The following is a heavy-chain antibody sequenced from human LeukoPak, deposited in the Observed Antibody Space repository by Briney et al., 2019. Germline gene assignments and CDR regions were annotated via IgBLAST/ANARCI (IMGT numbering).Heavy chain of an antibody. D-gene: IGHD5-12*01. Sequence: ASVKVSCKASGYTFSSYDINWVRQATGQELEWMGWMNPNSGNTGYAQKFQGRVTMTRNTSISTAYMELSSLRSEDTAVYYCARNVGGYANHFDYWGQGTLVTVSS. J-gene: IGHJ4*02. CDR2: MNPNSGNT. CDR3: ARNVGGYANHFDY. V-gene: IGHV1-8*01. CDR1: GYTFSSYD.